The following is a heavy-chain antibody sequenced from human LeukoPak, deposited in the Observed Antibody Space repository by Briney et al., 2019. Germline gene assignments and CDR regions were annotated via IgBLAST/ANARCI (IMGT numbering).Heavy chain of an antibody. J-gene: IGHJ3*02. CDR2: IYSGGST. D-gene: IGHD6-13*01. V-gene: IGHV3-53*01. CDR1: GFTVSSNY. CDR3: AKIGQQLGDAFDI. Sequence: PGGSLRLSCAASGFTVSSNYMSWVRQAPGKGLEWVSVIYSGGSTYYADSVKGRFTISRDNSKNTLYLQMNSLRAEDTAVYYCAKIGQQLGDAFDIWGQGTMVTVSS.